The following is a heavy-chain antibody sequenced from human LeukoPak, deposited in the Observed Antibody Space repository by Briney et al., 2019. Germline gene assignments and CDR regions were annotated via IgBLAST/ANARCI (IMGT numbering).Heavy chain of an antibody. D-gene: IGHD4-17*01. CDR2: TNPNSGGT. Sequence: ASVKVPCKASGYTFTGYYMHWVRQAPGQGLEWMGWTNPNSGGTNYAQKFQGRVTMTRDTSISTAYMELSRLRSDDTAVYYCARAPTVTTGDYWGQGTLVTVSS. CDR3: ARAPTVTTGDY. V-gene: IGHV1-2*02. CDR1: GYTFTGYY. J-gene: IGHJ4*02.